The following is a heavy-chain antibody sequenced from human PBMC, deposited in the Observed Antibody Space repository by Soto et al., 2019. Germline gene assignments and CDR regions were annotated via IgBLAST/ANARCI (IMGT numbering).Heavy chain of an antibody. V-gene: IGHV3-23*01. CDR3: AKDQRRISYGSGRTPPDY. CDR2: ISGSGGST. J-gene: IGHJ4*02. D-gene: IGHD3-10*01. CDR1: GFTFSSYA. Sequence: EVQLLESGGGLVQPGGSLRLSCAASGFTFSSYAMSWVRQAPGKGLEWDSAISGSGGSTYYADSVKGRFTISRDNSKNTLYLQMNSLRAEDTAVYYCAKDQRRISYGSGRTPPDYWGQGTLVTVSS.